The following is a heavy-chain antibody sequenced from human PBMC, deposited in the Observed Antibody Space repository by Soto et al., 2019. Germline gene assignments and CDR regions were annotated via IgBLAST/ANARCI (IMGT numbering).Heavy chain of an antibody. Sequence: SETLSLTCAVYGGSFSGYYWSWIRQPPGKGLEWIGEIIHSGSTNFNPSLKSRVTISVDTSKNQFSLKLSSVTAADTAVYYCARARITETTFFYYYYGMDVWGQGTTVTVS. CDR2: IIHSGST. J-gene: IGHJ6*02. CDR3: ARARITETTFFYYYYGMDV. CDR1: GGSFSGYY. D-gene: IGHD1-7*01. V-gene: IGHV4-34*12.